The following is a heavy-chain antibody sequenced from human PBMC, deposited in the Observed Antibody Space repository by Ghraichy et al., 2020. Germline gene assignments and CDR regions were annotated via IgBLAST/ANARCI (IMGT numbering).Heavy chain of an antibody. J-gene: IGHJ5*02. CDR2: FYYSGST. D-gene: IGHD5-12*01. CDR3: ARVGWLRADNWFDP. V-gene: IGHV4-39*01. CDR1: GGSIISTSYY. Sequence: SETLSLTCTVSGGSIISTSYYWGWIRQPPGQGLEWIGSFYYSGSTYYNPSLRSRVTISVDTSKNQFSLKLSSVTAADTAVYYCARVGWLRADNWFDPWGQGTLVTVSS.